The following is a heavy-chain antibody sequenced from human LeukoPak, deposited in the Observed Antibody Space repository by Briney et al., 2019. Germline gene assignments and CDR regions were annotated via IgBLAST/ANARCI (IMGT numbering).Heavy chain of an antibody. J-gene: IGHJ6*02. Sequence: GGSLRLSCAASGFTVIRNYMSWVGQAPGKGLHCVSVIYSGGSAYYADSVKGRFTISRDNSKDTLYLQMNSLRAEDTAVYYCARERGERITIFGVVTGGYYGMDVWGQGTTVTVSS. CDR1: GFTVIRNY. CDR2: IYSGGSA. V-gene: IGHV3-66*02. CDR3: ARERGERITIFGVVTGGYYGMDV. D-gene: IGHD3-3*01.